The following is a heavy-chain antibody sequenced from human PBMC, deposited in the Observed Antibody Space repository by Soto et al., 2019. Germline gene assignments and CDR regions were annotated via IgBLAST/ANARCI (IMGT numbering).Heavy chain of an antibody. V-gene: IGHV3-30-3*01. J-gene: IGHJ6*02. D-gene: IGHD3-16*01. CDR1: GFTFNYYP. CDR3: ARDQHLGGDYVYYGMDV. CDR2: ISHDGTNE. Sequence: QSGGSLRLSCAASGFTFNYYPMNWVRQAPGKGLDWLAVISHDGTNEHYVDSVKGRFTISRDNSRNTLYLQMDSLRADDTAVYFCARDQHLGGDYVYYGMDVWGQGTTVTVSS.